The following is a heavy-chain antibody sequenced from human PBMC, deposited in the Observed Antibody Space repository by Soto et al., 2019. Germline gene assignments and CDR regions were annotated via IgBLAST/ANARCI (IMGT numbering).Heavy chain of an antibody. D-gene: IGHD1-26*01. Sequence: SETLSLTCTVSGGSISTYYWSWIRQPPGKGLEWIGYIYYDGSTSYNPSLRSRVTISVDTSKNQFSLRLSSMTAADTAVYYCARGRPWELYNYWGQGALVTVSS. J-gene: IGHJ4*02. CDR1: GGSISTYY. CDR2: IYYDGST. CDR3: ARGRPWELYNY. V-gene: IGHV4-59*01.